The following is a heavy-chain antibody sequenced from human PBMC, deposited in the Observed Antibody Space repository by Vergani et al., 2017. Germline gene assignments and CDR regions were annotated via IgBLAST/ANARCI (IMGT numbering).Heavy chain of an antibody. CDR3: ARDLKYQPLYYYGMDV. CDR2: ISSSSSYT. J-gene: IGHJ6*02. Sequence: QVQLVESGGGLVKPGGSLRLSCAASGFTFSDYYMSWIRQAPGKGLGWVSYISSSSSYTNYADSVKGRFTISRDNAKNSLYLQMNSLRAEDTAVYYCARDLKYQPLYYYGMDVWGQGTTVTVSS. V-gene: IGHV3-11*05. D-gene: IGHD2-2*01. CDR1: GFTFSDYY.